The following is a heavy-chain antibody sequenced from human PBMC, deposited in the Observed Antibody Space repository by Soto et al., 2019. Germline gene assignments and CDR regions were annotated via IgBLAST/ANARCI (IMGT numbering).Heavy chain of an antibody. V-gene: IGHV3-23*01. CDR3: AKDGVGSTGTTPFDY. Sequence: EVQLLESGGGLVQPGGSLRLSCAASGFTFSSYAMSWVRQAPGKGLXXXSAISGSGGSTYYADSVKGRFTISRDNSKNTLYLQMNSLRAEDTAVYYCAKDGVGSTGTTPFDYWGQGTLVTVSS. CDR1: GFTFSSYA. CDR2: ISGSGGST. J-gene: IGHJ4*02. D-gene: IGHD1-1*01.